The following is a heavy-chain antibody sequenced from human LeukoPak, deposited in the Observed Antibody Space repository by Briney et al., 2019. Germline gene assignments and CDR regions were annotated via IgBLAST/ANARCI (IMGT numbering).Heavy chain of an antibody. D-gene: IGHD6-19*01. CDR3: ARHSGSGWQALGY. J-gene: IGHJ4*02. CDR1: GYTFSNYG. Sequence: SVKVSCKASGYTFSNYGISWVRQAPGLGLEWMGWTSYNGNTNYAQKFQDRVTMTTDTSTTTAYMELRSLESDGTAVYYCARHSGSGWQALGYWGQGTLVTVSS. V-gene: IGHV1-18*04. CDR2: TSYNGNT.